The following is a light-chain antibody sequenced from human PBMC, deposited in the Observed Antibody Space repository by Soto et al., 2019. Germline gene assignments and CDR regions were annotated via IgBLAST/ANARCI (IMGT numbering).Light chain of an antibody. Sequence: EIVMTQSPATLSVSPGERATLSCRASQSISSKLGWYQQRPGQAPRLLIYGASTRATGIPARFSGSGSGTEFTRTISSLQSEDSAVYYCQQYNSWTTITFGQGTRLEIK. CDR2: GAS. J-gene: IGKJ5*01. V-gene: IGKV3-15*01. CDR3: QQYNSWTTIT. CDR1: QSISSK.